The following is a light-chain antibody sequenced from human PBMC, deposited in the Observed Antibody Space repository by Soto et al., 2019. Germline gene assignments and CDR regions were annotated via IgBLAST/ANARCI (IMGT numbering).Light chain of an antibody. V-gene: IGKV1-39*01. CDR1: QGISSY. J-gene: IGKJ1*01. CDR3: QQSYSTPWT. Sequence: IQMTQSPSSLSASVGDRVTITCRASQGISSYLAWYQQKPGKAPKLLIYAASSLQSGVPSRFSGSGSGTDFTLTISSLQPGDFATYSCQQSYSTPWTFGLGTKVDIK. CDR2: AAS.